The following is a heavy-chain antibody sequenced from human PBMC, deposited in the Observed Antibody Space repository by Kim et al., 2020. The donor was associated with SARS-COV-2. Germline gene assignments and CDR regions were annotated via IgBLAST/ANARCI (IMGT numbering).Heavy chain of an antibody. Sequence: ASVKVSCKASGYTFTSYGISWVRQAPGQGLEWMGWISAYNGNTNYAQKLQGRVTMTTDTSTSTAYMELRSLRSDDTAVYYCAREILARFLPWFDPWGQGTLVTVSS. V-gene: IGHV1-18*01. CDR2: ISAYNGNT. J-gene: IGHJ5*02. CDR3: AREILARFLPWFDP. D-gene: IGHD3-3*02. CDR1: GYTFTSYG.